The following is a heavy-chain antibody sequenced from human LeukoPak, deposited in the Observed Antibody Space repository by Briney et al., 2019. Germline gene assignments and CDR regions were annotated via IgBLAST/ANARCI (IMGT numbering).Heavy chain of an antibody. V-gene: IGHV3-23*01. Sequence: GGSLRLSCAASGFTFSSYAMSWVRQAPGKGLEWVSAISGSGGSTYYADSVKGRFTISRDNAKNSLYLQMNSLRAEDTAVYYCARDSWDSSGWGIFDYWGQGTLVTVSS. D-gene: IGHD6-19*01. CDR2: ISGSGGST. CDR1: GFTFSSYA. CDR3: ARDSWDSSGWGIFDY. J-gene: IGHJ4*02.